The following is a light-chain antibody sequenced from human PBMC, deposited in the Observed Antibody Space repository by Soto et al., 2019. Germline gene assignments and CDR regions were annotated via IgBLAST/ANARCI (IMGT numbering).Light chain of an antibody. CDR1: QSIGTY. CDR2: VAS. J-gene: IGKJ4*01. V-gene: IGKV1-39*01. CDR3: QQSYSALPLT. Sequence: DLQMTQSPSYLSASVGDRVTITCRASQSIGTYFNWYQQKPGKAPKLLIFVASSLQIGVPSRFRGSGSGTDFTLTISGLQPEDFATYYCQQSYSALPLTFGGGTKVEMK.